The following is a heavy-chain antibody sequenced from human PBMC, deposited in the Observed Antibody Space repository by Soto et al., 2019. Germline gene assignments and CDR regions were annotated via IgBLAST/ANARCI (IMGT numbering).Heavy chain of an antibody. D-gene: IGHD6-25*01. CDR1: GFTSTSYA. J-gene: IGHJ4*02. CDR3: VKAGYTSGLL. Sequence: VQLLESGGGLIQPGGSLRLSCVASGFTSTSYAMNWVRQGPGTGLEWAAVIDSDDGKTYYANAVKGRFSISRDNSKNTLFLQMNSLRVEDTATYYCVKAGYTSGLLWGQGTLVTVS. CDR2: IDSDDGKT. V-gene: IGHV3-23*01.